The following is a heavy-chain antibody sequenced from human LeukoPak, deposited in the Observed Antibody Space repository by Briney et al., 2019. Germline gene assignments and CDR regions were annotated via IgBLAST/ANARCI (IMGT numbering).Heavy chain of an antibody. J-gene: IGHJ4*02. D-gene: IGHD4-17*01. CDR2: INHSGST. Sequence: SETLPLTCAVYGGSFSGYYWSWIRQPPGKGLEWIGEINHSGSTNYNPSLKSRVTISVDTSKNQFSLKLSSVTAADTAVYYCARGRVVSDYGYGYWGQGTLVTVSS. CDR1: GGSFSGYY. V-gene: IGHV4-34*01. CDR3: ARGRVVSDYGYGY.